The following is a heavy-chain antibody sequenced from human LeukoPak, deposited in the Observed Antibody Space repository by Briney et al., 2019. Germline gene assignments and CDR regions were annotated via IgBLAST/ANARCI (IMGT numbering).Heavy chain of an antibody. Sequence: AGGSLRLSCAASEFSFSSHAFHWVRQAPGGGLEWVAAISYDGSNRYYRDSVTDRFTISRDNSKNTLYLQMNSLSLEDTAVYFCARGGSRGSQSYFFDSWGPGILVTVSS. CDR2: ISYDGSNR. CDR3: ARGGSRGSQSYFFDS. CDR1: EFSFSSHA. V-gene: IGHV3-30-3*01. D-gene: IGHD3-10*01. J-gene: IGHJ4*02.